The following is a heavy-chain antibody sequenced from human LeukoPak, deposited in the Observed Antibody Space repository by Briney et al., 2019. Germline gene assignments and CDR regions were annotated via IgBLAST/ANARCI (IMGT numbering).Heavy chain of an antibody. CDR2: IKQDGSEE. CDR1: GFTFSNYA. V-gene: IGHV3-7*01. J-gene: IGHJ4*02. Sequence: QPGGSLRLSCAASGFTFSNYAMSWFRQAPGKGLEWVANIKQDGSEEYYVDSVKGRFTISRDNAKNSLYLQMNSLRAEDTAVYYCARLAEAYYDFWSGYSYYFDYWGQGTLVTVSS. D-gene: IGHD3-3*01. CDR3: ARLAEAYYDFWSGYSYYFDY.